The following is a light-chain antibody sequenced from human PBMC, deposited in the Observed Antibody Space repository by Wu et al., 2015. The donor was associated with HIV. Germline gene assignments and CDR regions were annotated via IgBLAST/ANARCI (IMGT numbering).Light chain of an antibody. CDR2: AAS. CDR1: QGISNF. J-gene: IGKJ1*01. V-gene: IGKV1-27*01. CDR3: QQYNTYSQRT. Sequence: DIQMTQSPSSLSASVGDRVTITCRASQGISNFLAWYQQKPGKPPKVLIYAASTLQSGVPSRFSGSGSGTEFTLTISSLQPDDFATYYCQQYNTYSQRTFGQGTKVEIK.